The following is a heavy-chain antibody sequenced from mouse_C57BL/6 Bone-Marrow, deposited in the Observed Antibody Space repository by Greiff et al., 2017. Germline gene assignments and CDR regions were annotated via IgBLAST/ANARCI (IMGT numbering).Heavy chain of an antibody. Sequence: EVHLVESGGGLVQPGGSLKLSCAASGFTFSDYYMYWVRQTPEKRLEWVAYISNGGGSTYYPDTVKGRFTISRDNAKNTLYLQMSRLKSEDTAMYYCAKGLRAAWFAYWGQGTLVTVSA. J-gene: IGHJ3*01. D-gene: IGHD1-1*01. CDR3: AKGLRAAWFAY. V-gene: IGHV5-12*01. CDR1: GFTFSDYY. CDR2: ISNGGGST.